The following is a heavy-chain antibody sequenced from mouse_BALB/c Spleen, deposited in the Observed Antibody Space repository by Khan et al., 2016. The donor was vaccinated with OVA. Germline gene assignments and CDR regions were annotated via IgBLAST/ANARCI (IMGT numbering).Heavy chain of an antibody. V-gene: IGHV3-2*02. D-gene: IGHD2-10*02. CDR2: IRYSGNT. CDR3: ARVYGGDFDY. J-gene: IGHJ2*01. CDR1: GYSITSDYA. Sequence: EVELVESGPGLMKPSQSLSLTCTVTGYSITSDYAWNWIRQFPGNKLEWMGYIRYSGNTNYNPSLKSRISITRDTSKNQFFLQLNSVTTEDTATYYCARVYGGDFDYWGQGTTLTVSS.